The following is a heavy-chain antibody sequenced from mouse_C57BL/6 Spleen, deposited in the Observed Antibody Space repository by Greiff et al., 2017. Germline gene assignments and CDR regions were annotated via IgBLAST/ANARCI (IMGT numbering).Heavy chain of an antibody. CDR2: IYPGDGDT. CDR1: GYAFSSYW. CDR3: ARSHGLCYFDY. V-gene: IGHV1-80*01. D-gene: IGHD1-1*02. J-gene: IGHJ2*01. Sequence: VQGVESGAELVKPGASVKISCKASGYAFSSYWMNWVKQRPGKGLEWIGQIYPGDGDTNYNGKFKGKATLTADKSSSTAYLQLSSLTSEDSAVYFCARSHGLCYFDYWGQGTTLTVSS.